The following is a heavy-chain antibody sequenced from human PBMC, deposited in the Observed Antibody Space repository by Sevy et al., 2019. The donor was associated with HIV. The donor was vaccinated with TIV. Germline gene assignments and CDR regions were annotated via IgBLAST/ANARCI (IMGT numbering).Heavy chain of an antibody. V-gene: IGHV3-48*02. CDR1: GFTLSPYS. D-gene: IGHD2-2*01. Sequence: GGFLRLSCAASGFTLSPYSMEWVRQAPGKGLEWVSHISSSSNIIYYADSVKGRFTVSRDNAKNSLYLRMDSLRDEDTAVYYCARDAMQIGNSDYYYGMDVWGQGTTVTVSS. CDR3: ARDAMQIGNSDYYYGMDV. J-gene: IGHJ6*02. CDR2: ISSSSNII.